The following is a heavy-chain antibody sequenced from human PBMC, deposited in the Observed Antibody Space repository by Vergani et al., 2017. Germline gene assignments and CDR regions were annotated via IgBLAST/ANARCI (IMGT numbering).Heavy chain of an antibody. CDR3: AKDRREYYYYYYGMDV. CDR2: ISYDGSNK. J-gene: IGHJ6*02. Sequence: QVQLVESGGGVVQPGRSLRLSCAASGFTFSSYGMHWVRQAPGKGREWVAVISYDGSNKYYADSVKGRFTISRDNSKNTLYLQMNSLRAEDTAVYYCAKDRREYYYYYYGMDVWGQGTTVTVSS. V-gene: IGHV3-30*18. CDR1: GFTFSSYG.